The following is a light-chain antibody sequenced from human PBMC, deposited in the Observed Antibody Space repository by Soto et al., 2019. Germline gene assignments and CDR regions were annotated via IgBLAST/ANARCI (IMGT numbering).Light chain of an antibody. CDR1: QGISSA. Sequence: AIQLTQSPSSLSASVGDRVTITCRASQGISSALAWYQQKPGKAPKLLIYDASSLESGVPSRFSGSGSGTDFTLTISSLQPEDFATYYCQQFNSDPPLTFGGGIKVEIK. J-gene: IGKJ4*01. V-gene: IGKV1-13*02. CDR2: DAS. CDR3: QQFNSDPPLT.